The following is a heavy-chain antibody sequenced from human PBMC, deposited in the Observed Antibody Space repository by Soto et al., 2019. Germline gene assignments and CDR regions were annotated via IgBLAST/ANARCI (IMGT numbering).Heavy chain of an antibody. CDR1: GGSFSGYY. CDR3: ARNQCNFWSGYSLSYYFDY. J-gene: IGHJ4*02. D-gene: IGHD3-3*01. Sequence: SETLSLTCAVYGGSFSGYYWSWIRQPPGKGLEWIGEINHSGSTNYNPSLKSRVTISVDTSKNQFSLKLSSVTAADTVVNYCARNQCNFWSGYSLSYYFDYWGQGTLVTVSS. V-gene: IGHV4-34*01. CDR2: INHSGST.